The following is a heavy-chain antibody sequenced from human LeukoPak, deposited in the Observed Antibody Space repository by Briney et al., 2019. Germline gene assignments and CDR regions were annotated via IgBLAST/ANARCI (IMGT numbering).Heavy chain of an antibody. D-gene: IGHD6-19*01. J-gene: IGHJ4*02. CDR1: GFSFINYA. CDR2: MKGGGET. CDR3: VKGPRPDITVAHTVEN. V-gene: IGHV3-23*01. Sequence: TGGSLRLSCAASGFSFINYAMSWVRQAPARGPEWLSSMKGGGETFYADSVKGRFTISRDNSKNSLYLQMNTVRAEDTAVYYCVKGPRPDITVAHTVENWGQGTLVTVSS.